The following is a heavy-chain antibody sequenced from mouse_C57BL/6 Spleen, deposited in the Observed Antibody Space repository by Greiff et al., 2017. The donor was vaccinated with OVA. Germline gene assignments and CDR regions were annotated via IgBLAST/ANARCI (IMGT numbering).Heavy chain of an antibody. Sequence: VKLVESGAELARPGASVKLSCKASGYTFTSYGISWVKQRTGQGLEWIGEIYPRSGNTYYNEKFKGKATLTADKSSSTAYMELRSLTSEDSAVYFCAREGTGYYFDYWGQGTTLTVSS. V-gene: IGHV1-81*01. CDR2: IYPRSGNT. CDR1: GYTFTSYG. J-gene: IGHJ2*01. D-gene: IGHD4-1*01. CDR3: AREGTGYYFDY.